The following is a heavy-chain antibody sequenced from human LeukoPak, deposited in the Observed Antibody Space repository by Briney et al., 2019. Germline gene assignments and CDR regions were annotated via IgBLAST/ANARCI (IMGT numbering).Heavy chain of an antibody. Sequence: GGSLRLSCAASGFTFSIYWMSWVRQAPGKGLEWVANIKQDGSEKYYVDSMKGRFTISRDNAKNSLYLQMSSLRAEDTAVYYCARALTYRGGDCYPYYYDYWGQGTLVTVSS. D-gene: IGHD2-21*02. CDR2: IKQDGSEK. V-gene: IGHV3-7*01. CDR3: ARALTYRGGDCYPYYYDY. CDR1: GFTFSIYW. J-gene: IGHJ4*02.